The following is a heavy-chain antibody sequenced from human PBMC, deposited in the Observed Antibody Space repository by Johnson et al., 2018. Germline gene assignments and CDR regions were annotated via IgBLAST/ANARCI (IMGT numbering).Heavy chain of an antibody. CDR2: INHSGST. CDR3: SRVRNYSNKKNAFDI. V-gene: IGHV4-34*01. CDR1: GGSFSGYY. J-gene: IGHJ3*02. D-gene: IGHD2-15*01. Sequence: QVQLQQWGAGLLKPSETLSLTCAVYGGSFSGYYWSWIRQPPGKGLEWIGEINHSGSTNYNPSLKRRVTISVDTSKNQFSLKLSSVTAADTAVYYWSRVRNYSNKKNAFDIWGQGTMVTVSS.